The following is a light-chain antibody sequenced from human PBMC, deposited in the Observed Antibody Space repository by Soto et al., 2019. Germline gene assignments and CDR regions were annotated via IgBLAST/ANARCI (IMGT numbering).Light chain of an antibody. CDR1: SSNIGNNY. CDR2: ENN. CDR3: GTWDSSLCAYV. Sequence: QSVLTQPPSVSAAPGQKVTISCSGSSSNIGNNYVSWYQQLPGTAPKLLIYENNKRPSGIPDRFSGSKSGTSATLGITGLQTGDGFDYYCGTWDSSLCAYVFGTGTKVTVL. J-gene: IGLJ1*01. V-gene: IGLV1-51*02.